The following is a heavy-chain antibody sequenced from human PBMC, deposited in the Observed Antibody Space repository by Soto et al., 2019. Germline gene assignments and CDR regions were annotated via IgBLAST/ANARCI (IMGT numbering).Heavy chain of an antibody. V-gene: IGHV4-30-2*01. Sequence: SETLSLTCAVSGGSIGSGGYSWTWIRQPPGKGLEWIGYVHHTGSTTYNPSLKTRVNISVDRPNNQFFLTLTSATAADSAIYYCARGLWNDVFQYWGRGILVTVS. CDR2: VHHTGST. CDR1: GGSIGSGGYS. J-gene: IGHJ1*01. CDR3: ARGLWNDVFQY. D-gene: IGHD1-1*01.